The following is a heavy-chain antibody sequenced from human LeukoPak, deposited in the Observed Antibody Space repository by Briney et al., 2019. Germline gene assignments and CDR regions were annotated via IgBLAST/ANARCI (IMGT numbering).Heavy chain of an antibody. V-gene: IGHV3-15*01. J-gene: IGHJ4*02. D-gene: IGHD3-16*02. CDR3: TTFGVYDYVWGSYRPLGFDY. CDR2: IKSKTDGGTT. CDR1: GFTFSNAW. Sequence: GGSLVLSWAASGFTFSNAWMSLVRPAPGKGLEVVGRIKSKTDGGTTDYAAPVKGKFTISRDDSKNTLYLQMNSLKTEDTAVCYCTTFGVYDYVWGSYRPLGFDYWGQGTLVTVSS.